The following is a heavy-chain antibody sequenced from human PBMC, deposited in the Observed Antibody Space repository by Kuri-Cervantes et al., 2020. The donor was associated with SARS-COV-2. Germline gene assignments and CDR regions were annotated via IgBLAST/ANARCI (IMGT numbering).Heavy chain of an antibody. J-gene: IGHJ6*02. D-gene: IGHD5-18*01. Sequence: GGSLRLCCAASGFTFSSYGMHGVRQAPGKGLEWVAVISYDGSNKNYADSVKGRFTISRDNSKNTLYLQMNSLRAEDTAVYYCAKEASRGYSYGWVYYYYGMDVWDQGTTVTVSS. CDR2: ISYDGSNK. V-gene: IGHV3-30*18. CDR3: AKEASRGYSYGWVYYYYGMDV. CDR1: GFTFSSYG.